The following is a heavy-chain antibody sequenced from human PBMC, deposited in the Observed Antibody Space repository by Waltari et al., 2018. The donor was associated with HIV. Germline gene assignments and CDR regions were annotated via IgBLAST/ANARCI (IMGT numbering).Heavy chain of an antibody. CDR3: AREGTYGGTARPEKGLDS. CDR2: IYHSGSN. V-gene: IGHV4-59*01. D-gene: IGHD6-6*01. J-gene: IGHJ4*02. Sequence: QVQLQESGPGLVKPSETLSLTCTVSGGFINHYYWNWIRQPPGKGLEWIGYIYHSGSNNYNPSFQSRVTISVDTSRNEFSLKLTSVTAADTAVYYCAREGTYGGTARPEKGLDSWGQGILVSVSS. CDR1: GGFINHYY.